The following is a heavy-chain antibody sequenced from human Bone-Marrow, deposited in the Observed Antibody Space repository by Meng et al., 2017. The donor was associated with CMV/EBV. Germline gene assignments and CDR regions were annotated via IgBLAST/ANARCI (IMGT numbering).Heavy chain of an antibody. Sequence: FSSSAIRWVLQPPGQGLEWMGGIIPILGIANYAQKFQGRVTITADKSTSTAYMELSSLRSEDTAVYYCARAREGGYCSSTSCYTFGYWGQGTLVTVSS. CDR3: ARAREGGYCSSTSCYTFGY. V-gene: IGHV1-69*10. CDR1: FSSSA. J-gene: IGHJ4*02. CDR2: IIPILGIA. D-gene: IGHD2-2*02.